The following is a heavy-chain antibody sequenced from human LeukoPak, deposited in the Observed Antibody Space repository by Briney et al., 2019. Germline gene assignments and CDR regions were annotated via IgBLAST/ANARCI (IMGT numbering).Heavy chain of an antibody. Sequence: GGSLRLSCAASGFTFSSYAMSWVRQAPGKGLEWVSAISGSGGSTYYADSVKGRFTISRDNSKNTLYLQMNSLRAEDTAVYYCAKSYCSTISCSAANWGQGTLVTVSS. CDR1: GFTFSSYA. J-gene: IGHJ4*02. CDR2: ISGSGGST. CDR3: AKSYCSTISCSAAN. D-gene: IGHD2-2*01. V-gene: IGHV3-23*01.